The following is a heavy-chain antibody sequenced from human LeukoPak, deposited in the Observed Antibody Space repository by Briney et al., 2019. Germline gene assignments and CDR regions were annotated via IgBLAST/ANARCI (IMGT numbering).Heavy chain of an antibody. CDR2: IYYSGST. J-gene: IGHJ4*02. D-gene: IGHD1-26*01. CDR1: GGSISSGGYY. Sequence: SETLSLTCTVSGGSISSGGYYWSWIRQHPGKGLEWIGYIYYSGSTYYNPSLKSRVTISVDTSKNQFSLKLSSVTAADAAVYYCALGGARRVSFDYWGQGTLATVSS. V-gene: IGHV4-31*03. CDR3: ALGGARRVSFDY.